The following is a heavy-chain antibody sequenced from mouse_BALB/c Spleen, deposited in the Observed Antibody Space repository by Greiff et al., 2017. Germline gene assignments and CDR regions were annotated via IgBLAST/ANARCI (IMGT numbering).Heavy chain of an antibody. D-gene: IGHD1-1*02. Sequence: VQLKESGPELVKPGASVKMSCKASGYTFTSYVMHWVKQKPGQGLEWIGYINPYNDGTKYNEKFKGKATLTSDKSSSTAYMELSSLTSEDSAVYYCARGRGSYDYAMDYWGQGTSVTVSS. CDR3: ARGRGSYDYAMDY. CDR2: INPYNDGT. V-gene: IGHV1-14*01. J-gene: IGHJ4*01. CDR1: GYTFTSYV.